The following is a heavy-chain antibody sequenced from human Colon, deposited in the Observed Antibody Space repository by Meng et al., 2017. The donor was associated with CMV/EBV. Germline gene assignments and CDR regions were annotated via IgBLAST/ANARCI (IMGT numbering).Heavy chain of an antibody. CDR1: GFIFSNYS. Sequence: VALVGSGGGVGLHGGSLRLALVTFGFIFSNYSMQWVRQSPGKGLEWVAHIRFDGSQQFYVQSVKGRFTVSRHDPKNTLYLQMNDLRPEDTGVYYCATDHLWGMPNWGRGTLVTVSS. V-gene: IGHV3-30*02. J-gene: IGHJ4*02. D-gene: IGHD3-3*02. CDR2: IRFDGSQQ. CDR3: ATDHLWGMPN.